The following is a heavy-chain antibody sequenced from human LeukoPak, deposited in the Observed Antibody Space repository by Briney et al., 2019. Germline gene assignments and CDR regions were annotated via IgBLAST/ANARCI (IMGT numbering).Heavy chain of an antibody. D-gene: IGHD3-22*01. V-gene: IGHV3-23*01. CDR3: VKGRDYNDASAYYIGDF. Sequence: GQSLRLSCAASGFTFSTHAMIWVRQAPGKGPEWVSCITGSGSGTYYTDSVKGRSTISRENSNDTLYLQMNSLRAEDAAVYYCVKGRDYNDASAYYIGDFWGQGTLVTVSS. CDR1: GFTFSTHA. CDR2: ITGSGSGT. J-gene: IGHJ4*02.